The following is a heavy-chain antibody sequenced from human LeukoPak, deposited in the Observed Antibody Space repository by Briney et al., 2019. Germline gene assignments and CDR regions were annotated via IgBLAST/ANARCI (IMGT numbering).Heavy chain of an antibody. J-gene: IGHJ4*02. CDR2: IYYSGST. D-gene: IGHD3-22*01. Sequence: KPSETLSLTCAVSGGSISSYYWSWIRQPPGEGLEWIGYIYYSGSTNYNPSLKSRVTISVDTSKNQFSLKLSSVTAADTAVYYCARRLLSGDSSAFDYWGQGTLVTVSS. CDR3: ARRLLSGDSSAFDY. V-gene: IGHV4-59*08. CDR1: GGSISSYY.